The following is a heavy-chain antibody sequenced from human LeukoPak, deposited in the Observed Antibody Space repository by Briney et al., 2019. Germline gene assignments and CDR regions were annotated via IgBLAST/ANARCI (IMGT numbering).Heavy chain of an antibody. CDR3: ARGVIAVAGTTWFDP. V-gene: IGHV4-34*01. CDR1: GGSFSGYY. CDR2: INHSGST. Sequence: PSETLSLTCAVYGGSFSGYYWSWIRPPPGKGLEWIGEINHSGSTNYNPSLKSRVTISVDTSKNQFSLKLSSVTAADTAVYYCARGVIAVAGTTWFDPWGQGTLVTVSS. D-gene: IGHD6-19*01. J-gene: IGHJ5*02.